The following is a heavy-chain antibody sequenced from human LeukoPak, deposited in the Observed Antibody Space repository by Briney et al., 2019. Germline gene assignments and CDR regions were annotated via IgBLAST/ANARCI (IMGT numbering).Heavy chain of an antibody. CDR3: ARGPWEIGWFAP. D-gene: IGHD1-26*01. CDR2: ISGSSSYI. J-gene: IGHJ5*02. CDR1: GFTFSSYS. Sequence: PGGSLRLSCAASGFTFSSYSMNWVRQAPGKGLEWVSSISGSSSYIYYADSVKGRFTISRDNAKNSLCLQMNSLRAEDTAVYYCARGPWEIGWFAPWGQGTMVTVSS. V-gene: IGHV3-21*01.